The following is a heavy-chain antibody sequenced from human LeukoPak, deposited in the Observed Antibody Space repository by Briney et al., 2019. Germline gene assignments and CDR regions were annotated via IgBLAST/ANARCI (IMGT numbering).Heavy chain of an antibody. CDR1: GYTFTNYG. D-gene: IGHD4-17*01. CDR2: ISTYNSDI. Sequence: ASVKVSCKASGYTFTNYGINWVRQAPGQGLEWMGWISTYNSDISYAQKLQGRVTMTTDTSTSTAYMELRSLRSDDTAVYYCARDGPDYGDYINFDYWGQGTLVTVSS. V-gene: IGHV1-18*01. J-gene: IGHJ4*02. CDR3: ARDGPDYGDYINFDY.